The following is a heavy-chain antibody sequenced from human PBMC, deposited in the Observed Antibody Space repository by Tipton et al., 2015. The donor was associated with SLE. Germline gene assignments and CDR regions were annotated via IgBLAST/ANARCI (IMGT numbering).Heavy chain of an antibody. V-gene: IGHV4-39*07. D-gene: IGHD3-10*02. CDR2: SGST. CDR3: ARAVLPDV. Sequence: SGSTYYNPSLKSRVTISVDTSKNQFSLKLSSVTAADTAVYYCARAVLPDVWGTGTAVTVSS. J-gene: IGHJ6*03.